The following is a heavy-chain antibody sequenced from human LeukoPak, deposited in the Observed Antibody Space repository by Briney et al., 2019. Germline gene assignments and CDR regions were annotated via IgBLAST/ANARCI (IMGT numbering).Heavy chain of an antibody. Sequence: GGSLRLSCAASGFTFSNFAMHWVRQAPGKGLEWVAVISYDGDNEYYADSVKGQFTISRDNSKDRLYLQMNSLRAEDTAVYYCAKEFNRGLPDYWGQGTLVTVPS. CDR3: AKEFNRGLPDY. D-gene: IGHD2-21*01. CDR1: GFTFSNFA. V-gene: IGHV3-30-3*01. J-gene: IGHJ4*02. CDR2: ISYDGDNE.